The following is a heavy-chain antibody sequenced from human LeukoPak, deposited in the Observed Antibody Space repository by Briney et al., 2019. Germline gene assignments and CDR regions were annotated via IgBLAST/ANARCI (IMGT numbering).Heavy chain of an antibody. CDR3: AREVGGGSKETQLDY. CDR1: RFTLSNYA. V-gene: IGHV3-23*01. Sequence: GGSLRLSCAASRFTLSNYALTWVRQAPGKGLESIAYISNTGDTKYYAGSVKGRFTISRDNSKNTLYLQMNSLRAEDTAVYYCAREVGGGSKETQLDYWGQGTLVTVSS. J-gene: IGHJ4*02. D-gene: IGHD1-26*01. CDR2: ISNTGDTK.